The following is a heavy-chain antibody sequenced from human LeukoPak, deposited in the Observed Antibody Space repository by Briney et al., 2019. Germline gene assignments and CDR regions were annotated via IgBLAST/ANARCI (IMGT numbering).Heavy chain of an antibody. V-gene: IGHV3-30*03. Sequence: GGSLRLSCAASGFTFSSYGMRWVRQAPGKGLEWVAVISYDGGNKYYADSVKGRFTISRDNSKNTLYLQMNSLRAEDTAVYYCGRVSAKVYYYYYYMDLWGKGTTVTVSS. CDR1: GFTFSSYG. CDR2: ISYDGGNK. CDR3: GRVSAKVYYYYYYMDL. J-gene: IGHJ6*03.